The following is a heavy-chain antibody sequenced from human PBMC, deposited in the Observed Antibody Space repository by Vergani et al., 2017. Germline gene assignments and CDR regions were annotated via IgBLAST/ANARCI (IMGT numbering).Heavy chain of an antibody. J-gene: IGHJ1*01. CDR2: IYYSGST. CDR3: ARIGVTTHLTPAECFQH. Sequence: QLQLQESGPGLVKPSETLSLTCTVSGGSISSRSYYWGWIRQPPGKGLEWIGSIYYSGSTYYNPSLKSRVTISVDTSKHQFSLKLSSVTAADTAVYYCARIGVTTHLTPAECFQHWGQGTLVTVSS. D-gene: IGHD1-14*01. V-gene: IGHV4-39*07. CDR1: GGSISSRSYY.